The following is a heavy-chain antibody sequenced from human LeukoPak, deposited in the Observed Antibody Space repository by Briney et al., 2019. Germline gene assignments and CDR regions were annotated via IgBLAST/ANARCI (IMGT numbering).Heavy chain of an antibody. J-gene: IGHJ6*03. D-gene: IGHD4-17*01. Sequence: SVKVSCKASGGTFSSYAISWVRQAPGQGLEWMGRVIPIFGTAKYAPKFQGRVTITTAESTSTAYMELSIRRSEDTAVYYCAALYGDTVYMDVWGKGTTVTVSS. CDR1: GGTFSSYA. CDR2: VIPIFGTA. V-gene: IGHV1-69*05. CDR3: AALYGDTVYMDV.